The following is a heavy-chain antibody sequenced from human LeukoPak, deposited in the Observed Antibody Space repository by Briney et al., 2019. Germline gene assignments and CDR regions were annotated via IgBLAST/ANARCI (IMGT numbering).Heavy chain of an antibody. V-gene: IGHV3-48*04. Sequence: GGSLRLSCAASGFTFSSYWMHWVRQAPGKGLVWVSYISSSGSTIYYADSVKGRFTISRDNARNSLDLHMSSLGAEDTAVYYCAREGDGSRYYFDYWGQGILVTVSS. CDR3: AREGDGSRYYFDY. J-gene: IGHJ4*02. CDR2: ISSSGSTI. D-gene: IGHD2-21*01. CDR1: GFTFSSYW.